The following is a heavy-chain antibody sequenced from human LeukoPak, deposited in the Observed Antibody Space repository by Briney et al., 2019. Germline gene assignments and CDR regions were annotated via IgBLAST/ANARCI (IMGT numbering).Heavy chain of an antibody. Sequence: GASVKVSCKASGYTFTGDHIHWRRQAPGQGLEWMGRINPYSGDTNFEQKFQGRVTMTRDTYITTAYMDLSSLTPDDTAVYFCARDQGSLTRSWYTGYWGQGTQVTVSS. CDR1: GYTFTGDH. J-gene: IGHJ4*02. CDR3: ARDQGSLTRSWYTGY. CDR2: INPYSGDT. V-gene: IGHV1-2*06. D-gene: IGHD6-13*01.